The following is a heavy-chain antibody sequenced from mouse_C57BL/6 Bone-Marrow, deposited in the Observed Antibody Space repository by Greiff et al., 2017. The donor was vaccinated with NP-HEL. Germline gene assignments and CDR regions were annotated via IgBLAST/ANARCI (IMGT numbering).Heavy chain of an antibody. D-gene: IGHD1-1*01. J-gene: IGHJ2*01. Sequence: VQLQQSGPELVKPGASVKISCKASGYAFSSSWMNWVKQRPGKGLEWIGRIYPGDGDTNYNGKFKGKATLTADKSSSTAYMQLSRLTSEDSAVYFCARSPYYYGSLYYFDYWGQGTTLTVSS. CDR1: GYAFSSSW. V-gene: IGHV1-82*01. CDR2: IYPGDGDT. CDR3: ARSPYYYGSLYYFDY.